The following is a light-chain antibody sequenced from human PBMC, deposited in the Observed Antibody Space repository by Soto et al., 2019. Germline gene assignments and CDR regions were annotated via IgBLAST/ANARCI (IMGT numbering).Light chain of an antibody. J-gene: IGKJ1*01. Sequence: EVVLTQSPATLSLSPGERATLSCRASENVRTFVDWYQQKPGQAPRRLIYGASNRATVIPARFSGSGSGTDFTITSSNLEPEDFSVYYCQQHSHWPPWTFGQGTRVEI. CDR3: QQHSHWPPWT. CDR1: ENVRTF. CDR2: GAS. V-gene: IGKV3-11*01.